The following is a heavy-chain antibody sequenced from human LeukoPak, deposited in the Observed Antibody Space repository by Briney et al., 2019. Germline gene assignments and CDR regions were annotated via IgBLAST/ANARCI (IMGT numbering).Heavy chain of an antibody. CDR2: LWYDGSRK. Sequence: GGSLRLSCAASGFTFSNYVMHWVRRPPGKGLEWVAVLWYDGSRKYYADPVKGRFTVSRDDSRNTMYLQMNSLRAGDTAVYYCAKAGAAAVSYFDYWGQGTLVTVSS. D-gene: IGHD6-13*01. J-gene: IGHJ4*02. CDR3: AKAGAAAVSYFDY. V-gene: IGHV3-33*06. CDR1: GFTFSNYV.